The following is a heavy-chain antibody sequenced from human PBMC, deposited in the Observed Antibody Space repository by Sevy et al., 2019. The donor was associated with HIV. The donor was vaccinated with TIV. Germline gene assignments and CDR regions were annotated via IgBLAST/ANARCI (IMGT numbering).Heavy chain of an antibody. V-gene: IGHV3-30*09. D-gene: IGHD1-1*01. J-gene: IGHJ1*01. CDR1: GFTFRSFS. CDR2: VSYDGSNT. Sequence: GGFLRLSCAASGFTFRSFSMHWVRQAPGKWLEWVTTVSYDGSNTYYADSVKGRFAVFRDNSRNLLNLQMNNLRPEDTAVYYCALERLSSDVAEYFQNWGQGTPVTVSS. CDR3: ALERLSSDVAEYFQN.